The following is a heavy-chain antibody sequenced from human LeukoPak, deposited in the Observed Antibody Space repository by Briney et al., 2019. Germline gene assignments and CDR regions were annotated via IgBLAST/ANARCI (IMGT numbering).Heavy chain of an antibody. Sequence: GGSLRLSCAASAFSFSAHYMDWVPQAPRKGLERVSYMSSSGRPIYYAHSVKGRFPISRVNAKNPLYLQMNSLRAVHTAVYYCASWDDPFPLVVPGDYWGQGPLLTVSS. CDR1: AFSFSAHY. V-gene: IGHV3-11*04. CDR2: MSSSGRPI. CDR3: ASWDDPFPLVVPGDY. J-gene: IGHJ4*02. D-gene: IGHD3-22*01.